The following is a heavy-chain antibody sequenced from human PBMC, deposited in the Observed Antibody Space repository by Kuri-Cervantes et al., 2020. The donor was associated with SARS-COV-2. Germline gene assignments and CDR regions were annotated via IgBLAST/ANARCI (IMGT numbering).Heavy chain of an antibody. CDR3: AKSRTGVGDSTDY. CDR1: GFTFSSYA. D-gene: IGHD1-26*01. Sequence: GESLKISCAASGFTFSSYAMSWVRQAPGKGPEWVSSISGSGSSTYYTDSVKGRFTISRDNSKNTQYLQMDSLRAEDTAMYYCAKSRTGVGDSTDYWGPGTLVTVSS. CDR2: ISGSGSST. J-gene: IGHJ4*02. V-gene: IGHV3-23*01.